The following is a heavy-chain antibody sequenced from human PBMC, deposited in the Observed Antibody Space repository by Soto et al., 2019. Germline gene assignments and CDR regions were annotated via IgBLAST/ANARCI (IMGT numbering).Heavy chain of an antibody. CDR1: GFTFSSYA. CDR2: ISGSGGST. J-gene: IGHJ6*03. V-gene: IGHV3-23*01. D-gene: IGHD1-7*01. Sequence: GESLKISCAASGFTFSSYAMSWVRQAPGKGLEWVSAISGSGGSTYYADSVKGRFTISRDNSKNTLYLQMNSLRAEDTAVYYCAKDPTTSYYYYMDVWGKGTTVTVSS. CDR3: AKDPTTSYYYYMDV.